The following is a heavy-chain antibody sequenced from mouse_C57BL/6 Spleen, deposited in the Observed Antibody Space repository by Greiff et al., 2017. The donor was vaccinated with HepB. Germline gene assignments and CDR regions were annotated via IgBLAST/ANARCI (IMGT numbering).Heavy chain of an antibody. D-gene: IGHD2-1*01. CDR2: ISSGGSYT. CDR3: ARRGNYGAMDY. V-gene: IGHV5-6*01. J-gene: IGHJ4*01. Sequence: EVHLVESGGDLVKPGGSLKLSCAASGFTFSSYGMSWVRQTPDKRLEWVATISSGGSYTYYPDSVKGRFTISRDNAKNTLYLQMSSLKSEDTAMYYCARRGNYGAMDYWGQGTSVTVSS. CDR1: GFTFSSYG.